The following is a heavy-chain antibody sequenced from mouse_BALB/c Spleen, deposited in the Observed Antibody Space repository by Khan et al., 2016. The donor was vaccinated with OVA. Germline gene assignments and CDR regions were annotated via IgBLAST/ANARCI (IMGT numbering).Heavy chain of an antibody. CDR2: ISYSGST. D-gene: IGHD1-1*01. Sequence: EVQLQESGPGLVKPSQSLSLTCTVNGYSITSNYAWNWIRQFPGNKLEWMGYISYSGSTNYNPPLKSRLSITRDTSKNQFFLLLHSVTTEDSATYYCARGNYYGYALDYWGQGTSVTVSS. V-gene: IGHV3-2*02. CDR3: ARGNYYGYALDY. J-gene: IGHJ4*01. CDR1: GYSITSNYA.